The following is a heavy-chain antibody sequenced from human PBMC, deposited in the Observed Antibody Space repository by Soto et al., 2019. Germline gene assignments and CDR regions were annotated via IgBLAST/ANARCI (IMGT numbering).Heavy chain of an antibody. CDR1: GYTFTSYA. D-gene: IGHD3-22*01. Sequence: ASVKVSRKASGYTFTSYAMHWVRLAPGQRLERMGWINAGNGNTKYSQKFQGRVTITRDTSASTAYMELSSLRSEDTAVYYCARDYYDSSGYNLDYWGQGTLVTVSS. CDR3: ARDYYDSSGYNLDY. CDR2: INAGNGNT. J-gene: IGHJ4*02. V-gene: IGHV1-3*01.